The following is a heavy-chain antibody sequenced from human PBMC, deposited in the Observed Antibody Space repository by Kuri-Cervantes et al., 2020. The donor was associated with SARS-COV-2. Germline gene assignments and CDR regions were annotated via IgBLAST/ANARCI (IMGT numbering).Heavy chain of an antibody. Sequence: SETLSLTCSVSGGSISGYYWSWLRQPPGKGLEWIAYMYNTADTYSNPSLSSRVTISLDTTKSLVSLKLTSVTAADTAVYFCARGDDEAYWGQGTLVTVSS. CDR3: ARGDDEAY. V-gene: IGHV4-59*12. J-gene: IGHJ4*02. CDR1: GGSISGYY. CDR2: MYNTADT. D-gene: IGHD3-16*01.